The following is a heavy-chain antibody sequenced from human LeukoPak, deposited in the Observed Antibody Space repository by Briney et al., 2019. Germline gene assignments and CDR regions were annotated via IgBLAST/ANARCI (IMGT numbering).Heavy chain of an antibody. CDR1: GGSISSYY. D-gene: IGHD4-11*01. CDR3: ARDNYLTGSFDY. CDR2: IYYSGST. J-gene: IGHJ4*02. Sequence: SETLSLTCTVSGGSISSYYWSWIRQPPGKGLEWIGYIYYSGSTNYNPSLKSRVTISVDTSKNQCSLKLSSVTAADTAVYYCARDNYLTGSFDYWGQGSLVTVYS. V-gene: IGHV4-59*01.